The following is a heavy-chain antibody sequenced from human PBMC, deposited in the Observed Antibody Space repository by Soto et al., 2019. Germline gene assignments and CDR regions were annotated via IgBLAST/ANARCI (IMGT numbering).Heavy chain of an antibody. D-gene: IGHD6-13*01. J-gene: IGHJ6*03. CDR2: IKQDGREK. CDR3: ARSVTGDSSSWYEFYYYYMDV. V-gene: IGHV3-7*01. Sequence: GGSLRLSCAASGFTFSSYWMSWVRQAPGKGLEWVANIKQDGREKYYVDSVKGRFTISRDNAKNSLYLQMNSLRAEDTAVYYCARSVTGDSSSWYEFYYYYMDVWGKGTTVTVSS. CDR1: GFTFSSYW.